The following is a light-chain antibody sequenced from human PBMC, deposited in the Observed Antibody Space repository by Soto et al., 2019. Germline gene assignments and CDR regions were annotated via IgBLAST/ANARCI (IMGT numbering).Light chain of an antibody. V-gene: IGKV1-5*03. J-gene: IGKJ1*01. CDR1: QTISSW. CDR3: QHYNSYSEA. Sequence: DIQMTQSPSTLSGSVGDRFTITCRASQTISSWLAWYQQKPGKAPKLLIYKASTLKSGVPSSFSGSGSGTEFTLTISSLQADDFATYYCQHYNSYSEAFGQGTKGDIK. CDR2: KAS.